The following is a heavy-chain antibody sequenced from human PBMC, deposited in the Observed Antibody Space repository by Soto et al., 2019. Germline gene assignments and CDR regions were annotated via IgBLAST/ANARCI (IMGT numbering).Heavy chain of an antibody. CDR1: GFTFSSYA. J-gene: IGHJ4*02. CDR3: ARSGYSYGYRFDY. CDR2: ISSNGGST. V-gene: IGHV3-64*01. Sequence: GGSLRLSCAASGFTFSSYAMHWVRQAPGKGLVYVSAISSNGGSTYYANSVKGRFTISRDNSKNTLYLQMGSLRAEDMAVYYCARSGYSYGYRFDYWGQGTLVTVSS. D-gene: IGHD5-18*01.